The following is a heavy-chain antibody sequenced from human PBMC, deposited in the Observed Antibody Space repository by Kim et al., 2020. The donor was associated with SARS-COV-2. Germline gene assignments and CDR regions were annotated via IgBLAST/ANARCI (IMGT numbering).Heavy chain of an antibody. Sequence: SVKVSCKASGGTFSSYAISWVRQAPGQGLEWMGGIIPIFGTANYAQKFQGRVTITADESTSTAYMELSSLRSEDTAVYYCASNLRGGGDCYSCFDIWGQGTMVTVSS. CDR1: GGTFSSYA. D-gene: IGHD2-21*02. CDR2: IIPIFGTA. V-gene: IGHV1-69*13. J-gene: IGHJ3*02. CDR3: ASNLRGGGDCYSCFDI.